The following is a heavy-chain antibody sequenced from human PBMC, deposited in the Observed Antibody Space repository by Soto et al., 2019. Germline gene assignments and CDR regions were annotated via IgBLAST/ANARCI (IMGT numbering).Heavy chain of an antibody. Sequence: ASVKVSCKASGYTFTSYDINWVRQATGQGLEWMGWMNPNSGNTGYAQKFQGRVTMTRNTSISTAYMELSSLRSEDTAVYYCARGHSFMTTVTFLFDYWGQGTLVTVS. CDR3: ARGHSFMTTVTFLFDY. CDR2: MNPNSGNT. V-gene: IGHV1-8*01. D-gene: IGHD4-4*01. CDR1: GYTFTSYD. J-gene: IGHJ4*02.